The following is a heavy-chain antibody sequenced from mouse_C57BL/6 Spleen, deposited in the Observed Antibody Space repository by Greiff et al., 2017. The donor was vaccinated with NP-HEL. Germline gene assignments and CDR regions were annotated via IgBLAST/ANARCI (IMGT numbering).Heavy chain of an antibody. V-gene: IGHV5-4*01. CDR1: GFTFSSYA. Sequence: EVQLQESGGGLVKPGGSLKLSCAASGFTFSSYAMSWVRQTPEKRLEWVATISDGGSYTYYPDNVKGRFTISRDNAKNNLYLQMSHLKSEDTAMYYCARALYYDYDVGYFDVWGTGTTVTVSS. D-gene: IGHD2-4*01. J-gene: IGHJ1*03. CDR2: ISDGGSYT. CDR3: ARALYYDYDVGYFDV.